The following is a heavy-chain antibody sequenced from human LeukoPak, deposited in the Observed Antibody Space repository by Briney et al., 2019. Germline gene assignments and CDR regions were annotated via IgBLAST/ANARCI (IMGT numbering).Heavy chain of an antibody. D-gene: IGHD6-19*01. J-gene: IGHJ4*02. CDR2: ISGSGGST. V-gene: IGHV3-23*01. CDR3: AKDPGGSGWYFDY. CDR1: GFAFSSYA. Sequence: RGSLRLSCAASGFAFSSYAMSWVRQAPGKGLEWVSAISGSGGSTYYADSVKGRFTISRDNSKNTLYLQMNSLRAEDTAVYYCAKDPGGSGWYFDYWGQGTLVTVSS.